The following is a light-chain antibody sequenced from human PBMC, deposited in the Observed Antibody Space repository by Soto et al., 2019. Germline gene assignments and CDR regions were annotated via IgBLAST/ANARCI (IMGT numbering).Light chain of an antibody. V-gene: IGKV3-11*01. Sequence: ETVLTQSPSTLSVSPGERATLSCRASQSVSTYLAWYQQKPGQAPRLLISDASNRATGIPARFSGSGSGTDFPLTSSSLEADDVADYYCQQRSNAYTFGQGTKLEI. J-gene: IGKJ2*01. CDR3: QQRSNAYT. CDR2: DAS. CDR1: QSVSTY.